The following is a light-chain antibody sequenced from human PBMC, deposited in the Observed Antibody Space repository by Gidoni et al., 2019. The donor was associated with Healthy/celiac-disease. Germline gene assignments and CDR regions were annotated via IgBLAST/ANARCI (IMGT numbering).Light chain of an antibody. V-gene: IGKV1-39*01. Sequence: IQRTQSPSSLSASVGDRVTITCRASQSISSYLNWYQQKPGKAPKPLIYAASSLQSGVPSRFSGSGSGTDFTLTISSLQPEDFATYYCQQSYSTPPTFGQGTKVEIK. CDR2: AAS. CDR3: QQSYSTPPT. CDR1: QSISSY. J-gene: IGKJ1*01.